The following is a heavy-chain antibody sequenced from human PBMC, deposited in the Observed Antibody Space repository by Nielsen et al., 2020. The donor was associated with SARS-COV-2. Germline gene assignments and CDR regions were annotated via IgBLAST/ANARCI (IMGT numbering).Heavy chain of an antibody. CDR2: IRMSDGAT. CDR1: GFALSAYG. V-gene: IGHV3-48*02. Sequence: GGSLRLSCTASGFALSAYGMDWVRQVPGRGLEWLAHIRMSDGATQYADSVRGRFTISRDNAKNSLYLQMNNLRDEDTAVYFCAKELEVCCHYMDVWGKGTTVTVSS. J-gene: IGHJ6*03. CDR3: AKELEVCCHYMDV. D-gene: IGHD5/OR15-5a*01.